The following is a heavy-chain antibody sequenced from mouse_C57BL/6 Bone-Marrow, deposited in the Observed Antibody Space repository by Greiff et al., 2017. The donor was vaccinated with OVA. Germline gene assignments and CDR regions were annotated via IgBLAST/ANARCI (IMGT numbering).Heavy chain of an antibody. Sequence: QVQLQQPGAELVKPGASVKLSCKASGYTFTSYWMHWVKQRPGRGLEWIGRIDPNSGGTKYNEKFKSKATLTVDKPSSTAYMQLSSLTSDDSAVYYCARPLTGTGWYVDVWGTGTTVTVSS. CDR2: IDPNSGGT. CDR1: GYTFTSYW. J-gene: IGHJ1*03. CDR3: ARPLTGTGWYVDV. D-gene: IGHD4-1*01. V-gene: IGHV1-72*01.